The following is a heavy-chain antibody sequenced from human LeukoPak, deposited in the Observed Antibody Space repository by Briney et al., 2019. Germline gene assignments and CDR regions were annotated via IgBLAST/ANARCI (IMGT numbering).Heavy chain of an antibody. V-gene: IGHV3-30*03. J-gene: IGHJ6*03. Sequence: GGSLRLSCAASGFTFSSYGMHWVRQAPGKGLEWVAVISYDGSNKYYADSVKGRFTISRDNSKNTLYLQMNSLRAEDTAVYYCARGSYCSGGSCYSDYYYYYMDVWGKGTTVTISS. CDR1: GFTFSSYG. D-gene: IGHD2-15*01. CDR3: ARGSYCSGGSCYSDYYYYYMDV. CDR2: ISYDGSNK.